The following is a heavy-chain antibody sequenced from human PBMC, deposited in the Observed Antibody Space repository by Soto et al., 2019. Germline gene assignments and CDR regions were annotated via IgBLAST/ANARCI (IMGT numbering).Heavy chain of an antibody. CDR1: GYTFTSYG. J-gene: IGHJ4*02. Sequence: QVQLVQSGTEVKKPGASVKVSCKASGYTFTSYGISWVRQAPGQGLEWMGWISASIGNTNYAQKLQGRVTLTTDTSTSTAYMELRSLTSDDTAVYYCARAKAVDSSGYPFDYWGQGTLVTVSS. V-gene: IGHV1-18*01. CDR3: ARAKAVDSSGYPFDY. CDR2: ISASIGNT. D-gene: IGHD3-22*01.